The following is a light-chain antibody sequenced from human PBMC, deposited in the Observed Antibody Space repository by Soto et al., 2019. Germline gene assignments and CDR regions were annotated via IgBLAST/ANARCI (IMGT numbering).Light chain of an antibody. Sequence: DIQMTQSPSTLSASVGDRVTITCRASQNINSCLAWYQQKPGRAPKLLIYKASLLQSGVPSRFSGSGSGTEFTLTISSLLPDDSATYYCQQYNSYSYTFGPGTRLDIK. CDR2: KAS. CDR1: QNINSC. V-gene: IGKV1-5*03. J-gene: IGKJ2*01. CDR3: QQYNSYSYT.